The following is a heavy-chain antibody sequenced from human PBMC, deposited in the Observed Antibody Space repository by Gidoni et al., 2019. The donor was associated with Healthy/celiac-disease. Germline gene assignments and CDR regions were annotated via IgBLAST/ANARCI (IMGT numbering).Heavy chain of an antibody. D-gene: IGHD6-19*01. CDR3: VAVAGRDAFDI. V-gene: IGHV3-9*01. Sequence: EVQLVESGGGLVQPGRSLRLSCAASGFTFDDYAMNWVRQAPGKGLVWVSGISWNSGSIGYADSVKGRFTISRDNAKNSLYLQMNSLRAEDTALYYCVAVAGRDAFDIWGQGTMVTVSS. CDR1: GFTFDDYA. J-gene: IGHJ3*02. CDR2: ISWNSGSI.